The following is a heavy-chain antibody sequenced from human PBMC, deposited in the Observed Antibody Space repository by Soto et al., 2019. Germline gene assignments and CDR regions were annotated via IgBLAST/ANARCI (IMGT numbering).Heavy chain of an antibody. D-gene: IGHD4-4*01. Sequence: ASVKVSCKASGFTFTSSAMQWVRQARGQRLEWIGWIVVGSGNTNYAQKFQERVTITRDMSTSTAYMELSSLRSEDTAVYYCAAVPYDYSNVGIDYWGQGTLVTVSS. J-gene: IGHJ4*02. CDR3: AAVPYDYSNVGIDY. CDR1: GFTFTSSA. CDR2: IVVGSGNT. V-gene: IGHV1-58*02.